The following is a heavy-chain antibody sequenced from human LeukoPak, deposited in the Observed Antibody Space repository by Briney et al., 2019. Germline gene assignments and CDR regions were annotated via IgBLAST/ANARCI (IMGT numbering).Heavy chain of an antibody. CDR3: ARVSAYYYGSGSYYDYYYYMDV. CDR2: IIPIFGTA. D-gene: IGHD3-10*01. J-gene: IGHJ6*03. Sequence: SVKVSCKASGYTFTGYYMHWVRQAPGQGLEWMGGIIPIFGTANYAQKFQGRVTITADESTSTAYMELSSLRSEDTAVYYCARVSAYYYGSGSYYDYYYYMDVWGKGTTVTVSS. CDR1: GYTFTGYY. V-gene: IGHV1-69*13.